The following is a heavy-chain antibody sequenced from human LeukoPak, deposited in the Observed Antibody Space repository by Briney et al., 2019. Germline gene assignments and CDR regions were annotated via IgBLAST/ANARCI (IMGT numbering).Heavy chain of an antibody. CDR2: INHSGST. Sequence: SETLSLTCAVYGGSFSGYYWSWIRQPPGKGLEWIGEINHSGSTNYNPSLKSRVTISVDTSKNQFSLKLSSVTAADTAVYYCAREVSQNKAEAAPFDYWGQGTLVTVSS. J-gene: IGHJ4*02. CDR1: GGSFSGYY. CDR3: AREVSQNKAEAAPFDY. V-gene: IGHV4-34*01. D-gene: IGHD6-19*01.